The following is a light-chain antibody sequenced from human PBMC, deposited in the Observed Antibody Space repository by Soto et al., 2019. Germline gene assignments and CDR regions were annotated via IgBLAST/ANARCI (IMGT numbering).Light chain of an antibody. Sequence: EVVLTQSPDTLSLSPGDRATLSCRASQSVSTSLGWYQQKYGQAPTLLIYDASKRATGIPARFSGSGSGTETALTLTSLGPEHFAVSYCQQRSYGPPAYAFGQGTRLEI. J-gene: IGKJ2*01. V-gene: IGKV3-11*01. CDR3: QQRSYGPPAYA. CDR2: DAS. CDR1: QSVSTS.